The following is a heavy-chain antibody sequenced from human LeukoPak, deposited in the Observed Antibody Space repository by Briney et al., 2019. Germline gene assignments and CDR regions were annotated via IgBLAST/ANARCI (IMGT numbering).Heavy chain of an antibody. D-gene: IGHD1-26*01. CDR3: ARHGRAMDV. Sequence: AGGSLRLSCAASGFTFSSYGMHWVRQAPGKGLEWVAFIRYDGSNKYYADSVKGRLTISRDNSKNTLYLQMNSPRAEDTAVYYCARHGRAMDVWGKGTTVTVSS. J-gene: IGHJ6*03. CDR1: GFTFSSYG. CDR2: IRYDGSNK. V-gene: IGHV3-30*02.